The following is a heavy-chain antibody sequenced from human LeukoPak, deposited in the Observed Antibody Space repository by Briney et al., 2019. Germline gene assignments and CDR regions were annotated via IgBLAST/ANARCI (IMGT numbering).Heavy chain of an antibody. V-gene: IGHV3-23*01. D-gene: IGHD2-21*01. CDR1: GFTFSTYA. Sequence: GGSLRLSCAASGFTFSTYAMSWVRQAPGKGLEWVSAISGGGDRTFYADSVEGRFTVSRDNSKNTLYLQMNSLRPEDTAEYYDARLWVPTNGRVSSHYGMDVWGQGTTVTVSS. CDR2: ISGGGDRT. CDR3: ARLWVPTNGRVSSHYGMDV. J-gene: IGHJ6*02.